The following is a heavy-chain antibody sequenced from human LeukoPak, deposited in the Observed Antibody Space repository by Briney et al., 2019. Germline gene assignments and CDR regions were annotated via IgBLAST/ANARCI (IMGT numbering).Heavy chain of an antibody. CDR1: GVSFSGYY. CDR2: IYHSGST. J-gene: IGHJ4*02. D-gene: IGHD6-13*01. CDR3: ARAAAYSSSWFDY. Sequence: SETLSLTCAVYGVSFSGYYWSWIRQPPGKGLEWIGYIYHSGSTYYNPSLKSRVTISVDRSKNQFSLKLSSVTAADTAVYYCARAAAYSSSWFDYWGQGTLVTVSS. V-gene: IGHV4-34*01.